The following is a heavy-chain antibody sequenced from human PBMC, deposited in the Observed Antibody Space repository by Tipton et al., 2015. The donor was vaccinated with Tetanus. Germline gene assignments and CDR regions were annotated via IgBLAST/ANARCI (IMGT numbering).Heavy chain of an antibody. J-gene: IGHJ4*02. CDR2: VYYTGST. CDR3: AREPAATGTSLFDY. Sequence: TLSLTCTVSGGSIASQYWSWIRQPAGKGLEWIGYVYYTGSTNHNPSLKSRVTISVDKSKNQFSLRLGSVTAADTAMYYCAREPAATGTSLFDYWGQGALVTVSS. CDR1: GGSIASQY. V-gene: IGHV4-59*11. D-gene: IGHD6-13*01.